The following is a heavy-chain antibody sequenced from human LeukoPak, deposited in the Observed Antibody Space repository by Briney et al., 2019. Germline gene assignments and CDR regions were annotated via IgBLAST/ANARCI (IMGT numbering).Heavy chain of an antibody. CDR1: GFSFSNYA. CDR2: IAGGGGKR. D-gene: IGHD3-22*01. CDR3: AKSRLSYYDDAFDA. Sequence: GGSLRLSCVASGFSFSNYAMSWVRQAPGKGLEWVSFIAGGGGKRFYADSVKGRFTISRDNSKNSLFLQMNSLRAGDTAVYYCAKSRLSYYDDAFDAWGQGTMVTVSS. J-gene: IGHJ3*01. V-gene: IGHV3-23*01.